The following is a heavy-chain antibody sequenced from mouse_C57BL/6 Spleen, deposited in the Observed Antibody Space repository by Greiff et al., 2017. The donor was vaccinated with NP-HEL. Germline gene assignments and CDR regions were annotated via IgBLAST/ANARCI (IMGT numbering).Heavy chain of an antibody. D-gene: IGHD2-3*01. CDR1: GYAFSSSW. Sequence: VQLVESGPELVKPGASVKISCKASGYAFSSSWMNWVKQRPGKGLEWIGRIYPGDGDTNYNGKFKGKATLTADKSSSTAYMQLSSLTSEDSAVYFGACLCDGYWYFDVWGTGTTVTVSS. CDR2: IYPGDGDT. V-gene: IGHV1-82*01. J-gene: IGHJ1*03. CDR3: ACLCDGYWYFDV.